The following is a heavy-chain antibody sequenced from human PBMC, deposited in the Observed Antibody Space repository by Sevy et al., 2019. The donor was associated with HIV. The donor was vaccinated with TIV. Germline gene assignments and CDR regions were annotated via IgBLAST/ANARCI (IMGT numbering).Heavy chain of an antibody. CDR2: IRSKAYGGTT. D-gene: IGHD1-26*01. V-gene: IGHV3-49*04. CDR1: GFSFGDYA. Sequence: GGSLRLSCTASGFSFGDYALNWVRQAPGKGLEWVGFIRSKAYGGTTENAASVKGSFFISRDVSKNIASLEMTSLQTEDTGGYYGAGSYLAESTTNFDYWGQGILVTVS. J-gene: IGHJ4*02. CDR3: AGSYLAESTTNFDY.